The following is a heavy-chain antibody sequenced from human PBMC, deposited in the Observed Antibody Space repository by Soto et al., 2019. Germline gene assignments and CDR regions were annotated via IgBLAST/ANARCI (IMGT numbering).Heavy chain of an antibody. Sequence: ASVKVSCKASGYTFTGYYMHWVRQAPGQGLEWMGGINPNSGGTNYAQKFQGRVTMTRDTSLRTAYMELSRLRSDDTGVYYGARAEGGYSYGEASELRILWWSHEYALEIWGQGTMVTVAS. CDR1: GYTFTGYY. J-gene: IGHJ3*02. V-gene: IGHV1-2*02. D-gene: IGHD5-18*01. CDR3: ARAEGGYSYGEASELRILWWSHEYALEI. CDR2: INPNSGGT.